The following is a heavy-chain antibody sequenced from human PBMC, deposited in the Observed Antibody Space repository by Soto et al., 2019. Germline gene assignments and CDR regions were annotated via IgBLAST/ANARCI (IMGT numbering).Heavy chain of an antibody. CDR2: IYYSGST. CDR1: GGSVSSGNYY. D-gene: IGHD6-13*01. Sequence: PSETLSLTCSVSGGSVSSGNYYWSWIRQPPGKGLEWIGYIYYSGSTPYNPSLKSRVTISVDTSKNLFSLKLSSVTAADTAVYYCARVFSDSSSFFDPWGQGTLVTVSS. J-gene: IGHJ5*02. CDR3: ARVFSDSSSFFDP. V-gene: IGHV4-61*03.